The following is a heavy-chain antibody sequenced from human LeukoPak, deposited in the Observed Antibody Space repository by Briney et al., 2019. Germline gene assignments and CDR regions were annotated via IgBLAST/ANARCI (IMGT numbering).Heavy chain of an antibody. D-gene: IGHD2-2*01. V-gene: IGHV1-69*02. CDR1: GGTYSSYT. CDR2: IIPILGIA. CDR3: ARVRSSTSLGWFDP. J-gene: IGHJ5*02. Sequence: SVKVSCKASGGTYSSYTISWVRQAPGQGLEWMGRIIPILGIANYAQKFQGRVTITADKSTSTAYMELSSLRSEDTAVYYCARVRSSTSLGWFDPWGQGTLVTVSS.